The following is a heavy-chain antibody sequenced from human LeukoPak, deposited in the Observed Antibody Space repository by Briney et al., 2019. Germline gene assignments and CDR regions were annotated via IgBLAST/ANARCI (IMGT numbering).Heavy chain of an antibody. Sequence: PGESLKISCKGSGYSFTSYWTGWVRQMPGKGLEWMGRIDPSDSYTNYSPSFQGHVTISADKSISTAYLQWSSLKASDTAMYYCARQTLAGAKKPDYYYGMDVWGQGTTVTVSS. CDR3: ARQTLAGAKKPDYYYGMDV. CDR2: IDPSDSYT. D-gene: IGHD1-26*01. J-gene: IGHJ6*02. V-gene: IGHV5-10-1*01. CDR1: GYSFTSYW.